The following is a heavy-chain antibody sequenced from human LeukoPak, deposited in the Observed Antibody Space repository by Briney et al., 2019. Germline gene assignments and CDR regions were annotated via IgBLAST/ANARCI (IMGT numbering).Heavy chain of an antibody. CDR2: ISGSGGST. J-gene: IGHJ4*02. D-gene: IGHD6-19*01. V-gene: IGHV3-23*01. CDR3: AKSRISSGWYDSGSDY. Sequence: GGSLRLSCAASGFTFSSYAVSWVRQAPGKGLEWVSAISGSGGSTYYADSVKGRFTISRDNSKNTLYLQMNSLRAEDTAVYYCAKSRISSGWYDSGSDYWGQGTLVTVSS. CDR1: GFTFSSYA.